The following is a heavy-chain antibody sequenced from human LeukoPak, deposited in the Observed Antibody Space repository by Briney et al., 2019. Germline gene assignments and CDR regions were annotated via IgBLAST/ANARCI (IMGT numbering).Heavy chain of an antibody. J-gene: IGHJ3*02. CDR3: ARDVTTIFGDAFDI. Sequence: SETLSLTCTVSGGSISSYYWSWIRQPPGKGLEWIGYIYYSGSTNYNPSLKSRVTISVDTSKNQFSLKLSSVTAADTAVYYCARDVTTIFGDAFDIWGQGTMVTVSS. V-gene: IGHV4-59*12. CDR2: IYYSGST. CDR1: GGSISSYY. D-gene: IGHD3-3*01.